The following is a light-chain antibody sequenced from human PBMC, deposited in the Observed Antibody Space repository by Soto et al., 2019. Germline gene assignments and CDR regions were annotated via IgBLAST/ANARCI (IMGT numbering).Light chain of an antibody. CDR2: DAS. Sequence: EIVLTQSPGTLSLSPGERATLSCRASQSVSSNFLAWYQQKPGQAPRLLIYDASTRATGIPDRFSGSGSGTDFTLTVSRLEPEDFAVYYCQQYGPSPSFGPGTKVDIK. V-gene: IGKV3-20*01. J-gene: IGKJ3*01. CDR1: QSVSSNF. CDR3: QQYGPSPS.